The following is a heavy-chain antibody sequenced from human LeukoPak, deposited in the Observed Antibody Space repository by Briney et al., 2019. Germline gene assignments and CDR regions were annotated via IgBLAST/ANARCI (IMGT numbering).Heavy chain of an antibody. CDR1: GFSFDDYA. CDR2: ISWNSGTI. J-gene: IGHJ3*02. Sequence: SGGSLRLSCAASGFSFDDYAMRWVRQAPGKGLEWVSGISWNSGTIGYADSVKGRFTISRDNAKNSLYLQMNSLRTEDTAWYYCVKALMITHVFDIWGQGTMVTVSS. V-gene: IGHV3-9*01. CDR3: VKALMITHVFDI. D-gene: IGHD3-16*01.